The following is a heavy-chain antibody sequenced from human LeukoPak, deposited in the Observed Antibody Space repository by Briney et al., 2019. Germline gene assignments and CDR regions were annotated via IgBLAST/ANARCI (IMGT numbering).Heavy chain of an antibody. J-gene: IGHJ4*02. CDR2: IHYSGST. CDR3: ARLRSGSSLNS. CDR1: GDSISKSSYY. V-gene: IGHV4-39*01. D-gene: IGHD3-10*01. Sequence: PSETLSLTCTVSGDSISKSSYYWVWIRQPPGKGLEWIGSIHYSGSTYYNPSLKSRVAKSIDTSKNRFSLKLSSVTAADTAVYYCARLRSGSSLNSWGQGTLVTVSS.